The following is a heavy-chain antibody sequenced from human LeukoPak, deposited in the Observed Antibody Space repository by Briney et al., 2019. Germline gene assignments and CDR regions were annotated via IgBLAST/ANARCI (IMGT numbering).Heavy chain of an antibody. J-gene: IGHJ3*02. Sequence: GESLKISCKASGYIFSVYWIAWVRQMPGKGLEWMGVIYPGDSDSRYNPSFQGRVTFSADKSISTAYLQWTSLKASDTAIYYRARLRVPAAGLTDAFDIWGQGTKVTVSS. CDR3: ARLRVPAAGLTDAFDI. CDR1: GYIFSVYW. CDR2: IYPGDSDS. V-gene: IGHV5-51*01. D-gene: IGHD2-2*01.